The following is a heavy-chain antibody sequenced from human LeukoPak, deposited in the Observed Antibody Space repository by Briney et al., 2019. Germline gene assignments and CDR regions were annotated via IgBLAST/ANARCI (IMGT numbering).Heavy chain of an antibody. CDR2: IRYDEKIE. V-gene: IGHV3-33*01. D-gene: IGHD3-10*01. Sequence: GGSLRLSCAASGFTFSDYGMHWVRQAPGKGLEWVAVIRYDEKIEYYVDSVKGRFIISRDNTKSTLYLQMNSLRVEDTAIYYCARDGEEGYYGSGSFSHFDYWGQGTLVTVSS. J-gene: IGHJ4*02. CDR3: ARDGEEGYYGSGSFSHFDY. CDR1: GFTFSDYG.